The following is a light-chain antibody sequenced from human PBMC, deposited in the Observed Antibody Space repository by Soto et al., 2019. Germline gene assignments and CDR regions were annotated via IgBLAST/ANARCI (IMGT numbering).Light chain of an antibody. CDR3: QQYGSSGT. CDR1: QSVGSY. J-gene: IGKJ1*01. CDR2: GAS. V-gene: IGKV3-20*01. Sequence: EIVLTQSPGTLSLSPGERATLSCRASQSVGSYLGWYQQKPGQAPRLLIYGASNRATGIPDRFSDSGSGTDFTLTISRLEPEDFAVYYCQQYGSSGTFGQGTKVDIK.